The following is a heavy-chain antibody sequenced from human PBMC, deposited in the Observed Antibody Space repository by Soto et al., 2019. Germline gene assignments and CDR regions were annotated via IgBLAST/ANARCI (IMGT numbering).Heavy chain of an antibody. Sequence: SGGSLRLSCAASGFTFSSYAMSWVRQAPGKGLEWVSAISGSGGSTYYADSVKGRFTISRDNSKNTLYLQMNSLRAEDTAVYYCAKRAWPQQQLAPSDSWGQGTLVTVSS. CDR3: AKRAWPQQQLAPSDS. D-gene: IGHD6-13*01. J-gene: IGHJ4*02. V-gene: IGHV3-23*01. CDR2: ISGSGGST. CDR1: GFTFSSYA.